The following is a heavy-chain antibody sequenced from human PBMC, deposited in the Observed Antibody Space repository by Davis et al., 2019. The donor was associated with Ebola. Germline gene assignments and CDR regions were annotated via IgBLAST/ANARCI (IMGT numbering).Heavy chain of an antibody. V-gene: IGHV4-4*02. CDR2: TDHSGIT. CDR1: GDSISSNNW. Sequence: PSETLSLTCAISGDSISSNNWWTWVRQPPGKGLEWIGETDHSGITNYNPSLKSRVTISVEKSKNQFSLKVTSVTAADTAVYYCVRVMGGCSRTSCFFDPWGQGALVAVSS. D-gene: IGHD2-2*01. J-gene: IGHJ5*02. CDR3: VRVMGGCSRTSCFFDP.